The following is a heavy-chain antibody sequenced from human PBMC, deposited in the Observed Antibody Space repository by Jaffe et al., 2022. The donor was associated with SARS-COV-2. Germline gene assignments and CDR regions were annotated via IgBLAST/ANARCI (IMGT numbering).Heavy chain of an antibody. CDR1: GYSFTSYW. J-gene: IGHJ5*02. V-gene: IGHV5-10-1*03. CDR2: IDPSDSYT. Sequence: EVQLVQSGAEVKKPGESLRISCKGSGYSFTSYWISWVRQMPGKGLEWMGRIDPSDSYTNYSPSFQGHVTISADKSISTAYLQWSSLKASDTAMYYCARESVCSGGSCSNWFDPWGQGTLVTVSS. CDR3: ARESVCSGGSCSNWFDP. D-gene: IGHD2-15*01.